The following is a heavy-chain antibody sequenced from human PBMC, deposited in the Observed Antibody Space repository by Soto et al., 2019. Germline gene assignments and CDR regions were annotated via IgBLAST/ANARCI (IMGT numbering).Heavy chain of an antibody. CDR1: GFTFSSYA. CDR3: AKDCEYSSSTGFDY. V-gene: IGHV3-23*01. D-gene: IGHD6-6*01. Sequence: EVQLLESGGGLVQPGGSLRLSCAASGFTFSSYAMSWVRQAPGKGLEWVAAITGSGGSTYYADSVKGRFTISRDNSKNTLYLQMNSLRAEDTAVYYCAKDCEYSSSTGFDYWGQGTQGTVSS. CDR2: ITGSGGST. J-gene: IGHJ4*02.